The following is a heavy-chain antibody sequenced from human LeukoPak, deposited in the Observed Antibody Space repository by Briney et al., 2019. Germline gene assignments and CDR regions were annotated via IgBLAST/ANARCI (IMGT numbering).Heavy chain of an antibody. D-gene: IGHD6-19*01. CDR1: GFTFSSYA. Sequence: GGSLRLSCAASGFTFSSYAMRWVRQAPGKGLEWVSAISGSGGSTYYADSVKGRFTISRDNSKNTLYLQMNSLRAEDTAVYYCAKAKAVAGFPPDYWGQGTLVTVSS. V-gene: IGHV3-23*01. J-gene: IGHJ4*02. CDR3: AKAKAVAGFPPDY. CDR2: ISGSGGST.